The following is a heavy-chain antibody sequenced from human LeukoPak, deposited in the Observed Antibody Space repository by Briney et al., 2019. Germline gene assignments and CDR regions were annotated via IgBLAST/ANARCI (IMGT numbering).Heavy chain of an antibody. CDR3: TGHHQAYSRTY. Sequence: GGSLRLSCAASGFSFSSYWMHWVRQAPGKGLVWVSRISTDASSTTYADSVKGRFTISRDNAKGTLYLQMSSLRAEDTAVYYCTGHHQAYSRTYWGQGTLVTVSS. CDR1: GFSFSSYW. V-gene: IGHV3-74*01. CDR2: ISTDASST. D-gene: IGHD4-11*01. J-gene: IGHJ4*02.